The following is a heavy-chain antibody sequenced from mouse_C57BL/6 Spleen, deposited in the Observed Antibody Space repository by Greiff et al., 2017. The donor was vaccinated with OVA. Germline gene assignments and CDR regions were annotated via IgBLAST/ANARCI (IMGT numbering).Heavy chain of an antibody. D-gene: IGHD2-4*01. V-gene: IGHV3-6*01. CDR3: ARGWDYDEAWFAY. J-gene: IGHJ3*01. CDR1: GYSITSGYY. Sequence: EVQLQQSGPGLVKPSQSLSLTCSVTGYSITSGYYWNWIRQFPGNKLEWMGYISYDGSNNYNPSLKNRISITRDTSKNQFFLKLNSVTTEDTATYYCARGWDYDEAWFAYWGQGTLVTVSA. CDR2: ISYDGSN.